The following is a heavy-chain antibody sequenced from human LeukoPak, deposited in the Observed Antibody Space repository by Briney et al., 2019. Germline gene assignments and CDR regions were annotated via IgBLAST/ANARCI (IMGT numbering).Heavy chain of an antibody. V-gene: IGHV1-24*01. CDR3: ATDRLGYCSSTSCYFDY. Sequence: ASVKVSCKVSGYTLTELSMHWVRQAPGKGLEWVGGFDPEDGETIYAQKFQGRVTMTEDTSTDTAYMELSSLRSEDTAVYYCATDRLGYCSSTSCYFDYWGQGTLVTVSS. CDR1: GYTLTELS. CDR2: FDPEDGET. D-gene: IGHD2-2*01. J-gene: IGHJ4*02.